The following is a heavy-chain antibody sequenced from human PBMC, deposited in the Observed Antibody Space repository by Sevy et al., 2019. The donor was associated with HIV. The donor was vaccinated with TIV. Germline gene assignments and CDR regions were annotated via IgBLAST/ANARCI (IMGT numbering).Heavy chain of an antibody. CDR3: TGGWFM. CDR1: GFIFSSYA. Sequence: GGSLRLSCAASGFIFSSYALSWVRRAPGKGLEWVSSISGRGGSTHYADSVKGQFTISRDNSKNTLYLQMNSLRAEDTAVYYCTGGWFMWGQGTMVTVSS. D-gene: IGHD3-10*01. CDR2: ISGRGGST. V-gene: IGHV3-23*01. J-gene: IGHJ3*02.